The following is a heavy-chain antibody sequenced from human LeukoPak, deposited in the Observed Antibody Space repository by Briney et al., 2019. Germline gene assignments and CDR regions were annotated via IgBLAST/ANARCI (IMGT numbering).Heavy chain of an antibody. CDR3: ARGPSAILTGFPFDS. V-gene: IGHV1-2*02. D-gene: IGHD3-9*01. Sequence: ASVKVSCKASGYTFIDYYIHWVQQAPGQGLEWMGWINPNSGYTNYAQKFQGRVTMTTVTSISTAYMELIRLTSDDTAVYYCARGPSAILTGFPFDSWGQGTLVTVSS. CDR1: GYTFIDYY. J-gene: IGHJ4*02. CDR2: INPNSGYT.